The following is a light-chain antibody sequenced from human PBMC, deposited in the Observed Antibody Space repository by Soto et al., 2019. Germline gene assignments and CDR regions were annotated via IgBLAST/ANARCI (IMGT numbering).Light chain of an antibody. CDR1: SSDVGGYNY. Sequence: QSVLTQPRSVSGSPGRSVTISCTGTSSDVGGYNYVSWYQQHPGKAPKLMIYDVTKRPSGVPDRLSGSKSGNTASLTISGLQAEDEADYYCCSYAGTFYVFGTGTKVTVL. CDR2: DVT. J-gene: IGLJ1*01. CDR3: CSYAGTFYV. V-gene: IGLV2-11*01.